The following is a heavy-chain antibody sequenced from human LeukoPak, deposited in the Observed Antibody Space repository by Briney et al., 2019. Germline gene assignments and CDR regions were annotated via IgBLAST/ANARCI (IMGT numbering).Heavy chain of an antibody. CDR3: AKTGDSGSYEFDY. Sequence: PGGSLRLSCAASGLTFSSYAMSWVRQAPGKGLEWVSAISGSGGSTYYADSVKGRFTISRDISKNTLYLQMNSLRAEDTAVYYCAKTGDSGSYEFDYWGQGTLVTVSS. D-gene: IGHD3-10*01. J-gene: IGHJ4*02. CDR2: ISGSGGST. CDR1: GLTFSSYA. V-gene: IGHV3-23*01.